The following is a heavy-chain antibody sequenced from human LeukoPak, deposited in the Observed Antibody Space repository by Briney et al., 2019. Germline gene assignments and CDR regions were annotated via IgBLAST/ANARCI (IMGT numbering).Heavy chain of an antibody. Sequence: GGYLRLSCAASGFTFTSNCMHWVRQAPGKGLEWVAAIPPDESSAYYADSVKGRFTISRDNSKNTQYLQMNSLRIEDSAVYYCATGSAYYYDSWGQGTLVTVSS. CDR1: GFTFTSNC. D-gene: IGHD3-3*01. CDR3: ATGSAYYYDS. J-gene: IGHJ5*01. CDR2: IPPDESSA. V-gene: IGHV3-30-3*01.